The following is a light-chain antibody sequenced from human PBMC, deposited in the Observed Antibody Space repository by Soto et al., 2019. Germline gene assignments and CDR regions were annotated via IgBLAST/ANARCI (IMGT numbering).Light chain of an antibody. Sequence: QSALTQTASVSGSPGQSITMSCTGTSSDVGGYNFVSWYQQHPGKAPKLIVHEVANRLSGVSGRFSGSKSGNTAFLTISGLQAEDEAVYYCSAYTARSTLVFGGGTQLTVL. CDR1: SSDVGGYNF. V-gene: IGLV2-14*03. J-gene: IGLJ3*02. CDR2: EVA. CDR3: SAYTARSTLV.